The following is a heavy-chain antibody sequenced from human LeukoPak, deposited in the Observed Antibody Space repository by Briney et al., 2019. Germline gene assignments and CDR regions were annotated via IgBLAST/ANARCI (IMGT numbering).Heavy chain of an antibody. CDR3: ARANIVVVPAASGGYYYYYGMDV. V-gene: IGHV3-66*01. J-gene: IGHJ6*02. D-gene: IGHD2-2*01. CDR1: GFTVSSNY. CDR2: IYSGGST. Sequence: GGSLRLSCAASGFTVSSNYMSWVRQAPGKGLEWVSVIYSGGSTYYADSVKGRFTISRDNSKNTLYLQMNSLRAEDTAVYYCARANIVVVPAASGGYYYYYGMDVWGQGTTVTVSS.